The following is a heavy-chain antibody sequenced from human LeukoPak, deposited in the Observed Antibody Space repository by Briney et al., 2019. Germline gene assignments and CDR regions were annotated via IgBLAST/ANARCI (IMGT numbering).Heavy chain of an antibody. CDR1: GFTFSSYV. J-gene: IGHJ4*02. D-gene: IGHD1-1*01. CDR3: ARRAATGSFDY. CDR2: ISGNAGST. Sequence: GGALRLSCAASGFTFSSYVMSWVRQAPGTGLEWVSSISGNAGSTAYADSVKGRLTISRDNSKNTLCLQMNSLRAEDTAVYYCARRAATGSFDYWGQGTLVTVSS. V-gene: IGHV3-23*01.